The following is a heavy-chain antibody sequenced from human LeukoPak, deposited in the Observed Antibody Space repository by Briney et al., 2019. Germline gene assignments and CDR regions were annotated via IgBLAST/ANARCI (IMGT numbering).Heavy chain of an antibody. Sequence: PGGSLRLSCAASGFTVSSNYMSWVRQAPGKGLEWVSVIYSGGSTHYADSVKGRFTISRHNSKNTLYLQMNSLRAEDTAVYYCAREKINWGSRGTFDIWGQGTMVTVSS. CDR2: IYSGGST. J-gene: IGHJ3*02. V-gene: IGHV3-53*04. CDR1: GFTVSSNY. D-gene: IGHD7-27*01. CDR3: AREKINWGSRGTFDI.